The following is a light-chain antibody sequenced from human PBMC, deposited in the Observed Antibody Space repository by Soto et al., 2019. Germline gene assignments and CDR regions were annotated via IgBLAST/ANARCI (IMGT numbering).Light chain of an antibody. CDR3: SSYAGSNNFV. CDR1: SSDVGYYDY. J-gene: IGLJ1*01. V-gene: IGLV2-8*01. CDR2: EVT. Sequence: QSALTQPPSASGFPGQSVTISFTGTSSDVGYYDYVSWYQQHPGKAPKLVIYEVTKRPSGVPDRVSASKSGNTASLTVSGLRAEDEADYYCSSYAGSNNFVFVSGTKLTVL.